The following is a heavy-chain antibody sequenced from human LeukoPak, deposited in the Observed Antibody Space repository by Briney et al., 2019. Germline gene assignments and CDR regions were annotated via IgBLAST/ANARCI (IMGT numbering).Heavy chain of an antibody. D-gene: IGHD4-17*01. CDR2: TWYDGSNK. CDR1: GFTFSSYG. CDR3: ARESYGDYDLDLPIDY. Sequence: GRSLRLSCAASGFTFSSYGMHWVRQAPGKGLEWVAVTWYDGSNKYYADSVKGRFTISRDNSKNTLYLQMNSLRAEDTAVYYCARESYGDYDLDLPIDYWGQGTLVTVSS. J-gene: IGHJ4*02. V-gene: IGHV3-33*01.